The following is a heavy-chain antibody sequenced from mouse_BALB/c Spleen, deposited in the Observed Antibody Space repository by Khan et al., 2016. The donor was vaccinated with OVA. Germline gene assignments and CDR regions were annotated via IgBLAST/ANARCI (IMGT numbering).Heavy chain of an antibody. J-gene: IGHJ2*01. V-gene: IGHV2-9*02. CDR2: IWAGGST. CDR1: GFSLTSYG. D-gene: IGHD1-3*01. CDR3: ARLEDI. Sequence: VQLKQSGPGLVAPSQSLSITCTVSGFSLTSYGVHWVRQPPGKGLEWLGVIWAGGSTNYYSAFMSRLSISKDNSKSQVFLKMNSLQTEDTAMYYCARLEDIWGQGTTLTVSS.